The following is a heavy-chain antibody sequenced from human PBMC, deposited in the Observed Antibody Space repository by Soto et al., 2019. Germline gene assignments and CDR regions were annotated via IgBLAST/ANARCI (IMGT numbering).Heavy chain of an antibody. CDR1: GFTFNTYG. Sequence: PGGSLRLSCAASGFTFNTYGMSWVRQAPGKGLDWVSTISGSAGSTYYADSVKGRFTISRDNSKNTLYLQMNSLRAEDTAVYYCAKDSSTWSYNWFDPWGQGTLVTVS. J-gene: IGHJ5*02. V-gene: IGHV3-23*01. CDR3: AKDSSTWSYNWFDP. CDR2: ISGSAGST. D-gene: IGHD6-13*01.